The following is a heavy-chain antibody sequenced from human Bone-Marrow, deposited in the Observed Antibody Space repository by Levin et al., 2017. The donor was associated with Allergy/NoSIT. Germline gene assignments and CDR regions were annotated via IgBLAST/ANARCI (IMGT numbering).Heavy chain of an antibody. V-gene: IGHV3-49*04. CDR3: TRDLLVPRGGYYYYYMDV. D-gene: IGHD2-2*01. CDR1: GFTFGDYA. Sequence: GGSLRLSCTASGFTFGDYAMSWVRQAPGKGLEWVGFIRSKAYGGTTEYAASVKGRFTISRDDSKSIAYLQMNSLKTEDTAVYYCTRDLLVPRGGYYYYYMDVWGKGTTVTVSS. CDR2: IRSKAYGGTT. J-gene: IGHJ6*03.